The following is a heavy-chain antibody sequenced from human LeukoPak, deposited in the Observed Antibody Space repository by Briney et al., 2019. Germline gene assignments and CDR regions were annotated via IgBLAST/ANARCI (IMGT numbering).Heavy chain of an antibody. CDR3: ARGIAAALFDP. Sequence: PSETLSLTCTVSGGSISSYYWSWLRQPPGKGLEWIGYIYYSGSTNYNPSLKSRVTISVDTSKNQFSLKLSSVTAADTAVYYCARGIAAALFDPWGQGTLVTVSS. CDR1: GGSISSYY. CDR2: IYYSGST. V-gene: IGHV4-59*01. J-gene: IGHJ5*02. D-gene: IGHD6-13*01.